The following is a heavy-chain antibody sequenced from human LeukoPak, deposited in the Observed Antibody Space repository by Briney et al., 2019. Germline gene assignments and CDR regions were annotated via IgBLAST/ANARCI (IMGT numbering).Heavy chain of an antibody. J-gene: IGHJ4*02. CDR3: ARDPRAAAAGKADC. V-gene: IGHV7-4-1*02. Sequence: GASVKVSCKASGYTFTSYALNWVRQAPGQGLEWIGWINTNTGNPTYAQGFTGRFVFSLDTSVSTAYVQISSLKAEDTAVYYCARDPRAAAAGKADCWGQGTLVTVSS. CDR2: INTNTGNP. CDR1: GYTFTSYA. D-gene: IGHD6-13*01.